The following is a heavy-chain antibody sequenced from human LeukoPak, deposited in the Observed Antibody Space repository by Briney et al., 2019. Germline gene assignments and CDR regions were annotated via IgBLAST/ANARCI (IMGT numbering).Heavy chain of an antibody. V-gene: IGHV1-2*02. J-gene: IGHJ4*02. CDR2: INPDSSGT. CDR3: ARWGHYYDSSGYLP. D-gene: IGHD3-22*01. Sequence: ASVKVSCKASGYTFTAYYLHWVRQAPGQGLEWMGWINPDSSGTNYAQKLQGRVTMTTDTSTSTAYMELRSLRSDDTAVYYCARWGHYYDSSGYLPWGQGTLVTVSS. CDR1: GYTFTAYY.